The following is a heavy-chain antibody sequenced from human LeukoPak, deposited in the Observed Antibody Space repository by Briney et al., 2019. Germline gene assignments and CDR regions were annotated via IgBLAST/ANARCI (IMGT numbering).Heavy chain of an antibody. D-gene: IGHD4-23*01. CDR2: ISSSNSTI. CDR1: GFTFSSYS. J-gene: IGHJ3*01. CDR3: ARDFPRYGGNSAFDV. V-gene: IGHV3-48*02. Sequence: GGSLRLSCAASGFTFSSYSMNWVRQAPGKGLECVSYISSSNSTIYYADSVKGRFTIPRDNAKNSLYLQMNSLRDEDTAVYYCARDFPRYGGNSAFDVWGQGTMVTVSS.